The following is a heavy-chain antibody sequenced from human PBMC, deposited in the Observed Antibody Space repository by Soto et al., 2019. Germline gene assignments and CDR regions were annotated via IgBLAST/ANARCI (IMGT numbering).Heavy chain of an antibody. V-gene: IGHV3-30-3*01. CDR2: ISYDGSNK. D-gene: IGHD3-16*01. CDR1: GFTFSSYA. Sequence: GGSLRLSCAASGFTFSSYAMHWVRQAPGKGLEWMAVISYDGSNKYYADSVKGRFTISRDNSKNTLYLQMNSLRAEDTAVYYCARDRGRWLQSTYYYYGMDVWGQGTTVTVSS. CDR3: ARDRGRWLQSTYYYYGMDV. J-gene: IGHJ6*02.